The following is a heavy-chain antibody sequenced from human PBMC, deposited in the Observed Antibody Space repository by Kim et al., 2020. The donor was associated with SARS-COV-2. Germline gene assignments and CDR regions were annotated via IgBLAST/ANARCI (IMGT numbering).Heavy chain of an antibody. V-gene: IGHV4-34*01. J-gene: IGHJ3*02. CDR2: INHSEST. Sequence: SETLSLTCAVYGGSFSGYYWSWIRQPPGKGLEWIGEINHSESTNYNPSLKSRVTISVDTSKNQFSLKLSSVTAADTAVYYCARTWAVAASKGGGAFDIWGQGTMVTVSS. D-gene: IGHD6-19*01. CDR1: GGSFSGYY. CDR3: ARTWAVAASKGGGAFDI.